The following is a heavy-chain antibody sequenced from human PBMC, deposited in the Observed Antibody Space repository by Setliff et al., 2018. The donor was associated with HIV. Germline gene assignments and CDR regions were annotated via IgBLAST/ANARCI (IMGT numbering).Heavy chain of an antibody. Sequence: SETQSLTCAVYGGSVSGYYWSWIRQPPGKGLEWIGEIDHSGSTNYNPSLKSRVTISVDTSKNQFSLKLSSVTAADTAVYYCARDRSNWNYGKNYMDVWGKGTTVTVSS. V-gene: IGHV4-34*01. CDR2: IDHSGST. CDR3: ARDRSNWNYGKNYMDV. J-gene: IGHJ6*03. CDR1: GGSVSGYY. D-gene: IGHD1-7*01.